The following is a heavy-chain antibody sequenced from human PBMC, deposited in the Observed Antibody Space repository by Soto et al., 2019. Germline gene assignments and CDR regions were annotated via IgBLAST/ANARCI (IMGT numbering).Heavy chain of an antibody. D-gene: IGHD5-12*01. CDR1: GFTFSSYE. Sequence: EVPLVESGGGLVQPGGSLSLSCAASGFTFSSYEMNWVRQAPGKGLEWVSYISSSGSTIYYADSVKGRFTISRDNAKSPQYLQMNSGRAEDTAVYYCAREGRGYSGYGEYYYGMDGWGQGSTGTVAS. CDR3: AREGRGYSGYGEYYYGMDG. J-gene: IGHJ6*02. CDR2: ISSSGSTI. V-gene: IGHV3-48*03.